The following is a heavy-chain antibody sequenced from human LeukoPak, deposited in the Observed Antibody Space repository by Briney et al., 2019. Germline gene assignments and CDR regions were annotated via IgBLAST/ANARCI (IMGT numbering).Heavy chain of an antibody. D-gene: IGHD3-10*01. Sequence: SETLSLTCTVSGGSISSGSYYWSWIRQPAGKGLEWIGRIYTSGSTNYNPSLKSRVTISVDTSKNQFSLKLSSVTAADTAVYYCARDARSGSITLLDYWGQGTLVTVSS. CDR3: ARDARSGSITLLDY. CDR1: GGSISSGSYY. J-gene: IGHJ4*02. CDR2: IYTSGST. V-gene: IGHV4-61*02.